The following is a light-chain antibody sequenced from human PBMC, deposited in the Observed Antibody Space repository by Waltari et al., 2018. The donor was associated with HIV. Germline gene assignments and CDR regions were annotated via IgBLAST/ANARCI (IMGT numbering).Light chain of an antibody. CDR3: AAWDGSLNGWV. V-gene: IGLV1-44*01. Sequence: QSVLTQPPSASGTPGQRVTISCSGGSSNIGRDTVNCYQHLPGTAPKLLIYNNNRRPSGVPARFSGSKSGTSDSLAISGLQSEDEADYYCAAWDGSLNGWVFGGGTKLTVL. J-gene: IGLJ3*02. CDR2: NNN. CDR1: SSNIGRDT.